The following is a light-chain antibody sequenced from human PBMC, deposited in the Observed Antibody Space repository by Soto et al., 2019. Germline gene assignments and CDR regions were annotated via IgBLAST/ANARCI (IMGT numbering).Light chain of an antibody. CDR2: GAS. CDR1: QSVSNN. J-gene: IGKJ5*01. CDR3: QQYDNWPIT. V-gene: IGKV3-15*01. Sequence: EIVMTQSPGTLSLSPGERATLSCRASQSVSNNYLAWYQQKPGQAPRLLIYGASTRATGLPARFSGSGSGTEFTLIISSLQSEDSAVYYCQQYDNWPITFGQGTRREIK.